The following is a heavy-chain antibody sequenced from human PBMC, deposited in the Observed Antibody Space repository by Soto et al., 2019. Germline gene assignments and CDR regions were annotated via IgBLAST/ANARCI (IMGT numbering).Heavy chain of an antibody. CDR1: GFTLGDYA. CDR2: IRSESSGGTT. V-gene: IGHV3-49*03. CDR3: TRDRGCSSTSCYAYYYYYSMVV. J-gene: IGHJ6*03. Sequence: PGGSLRLSCTASGFTLGDYAMNWFRQAPGKGLEWVGFIRSESSGGTTEYAASVKGRFIISRDDSKSIAYLQMNSLKTEDTAVYYCTRDRGCSSTSCYAYYYYYSMVVWGKGTTVTVSS. D-gene: IGHD2-2*01.